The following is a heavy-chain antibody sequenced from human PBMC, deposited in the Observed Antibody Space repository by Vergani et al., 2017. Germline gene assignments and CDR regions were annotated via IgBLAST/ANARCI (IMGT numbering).Heavy chain of an antibody. CDR2: IDHTGRP. CDR3: ARVNTETNGHLYYYYYMDV. CDR1: GGSFTSYH. Sequence: QVQLQQWGGGLLKPSETLSLTCVVNGGSFTSYHWTWIRQSTGEGLEWVGDIDHTGRPDYNPSPKSRLTMSVEKSRNQFSLTLNSLTATDTAIYFCARVNTETNGHLYYYYYMDVWGQGTAVTVS. J-gene: IGHJ6*03. D-gene: IGHD4-11*01. V-gene: IGHV4-34*01.